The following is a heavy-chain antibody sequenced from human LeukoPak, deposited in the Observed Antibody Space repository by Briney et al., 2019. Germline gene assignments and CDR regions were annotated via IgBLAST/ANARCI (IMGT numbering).Heavy chain of an antibody. V-gene: IGHV3-30*04. J-gene: IGHJ6*03. D-gene: IGHD1-1*01. CDR1: GFTFSSYA. Sequence: GGSLRLSCAASGFTFSSYAMHWVRQAPGKGLEWVAVISYDGSNKYYADSVKGRFTISRDNSKNTLYLQMNSPRAEDTAVYYCARDGYPRYYYYYYMDVWGKGTTVTVSS. CDR2: ISYDGSNK. CDR3: ARDGYPRYYYYYYMDV.